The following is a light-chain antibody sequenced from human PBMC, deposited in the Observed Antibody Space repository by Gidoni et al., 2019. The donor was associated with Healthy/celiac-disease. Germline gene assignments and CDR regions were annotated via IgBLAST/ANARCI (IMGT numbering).Light chain of an antibody. CDR1: QGVSSY. V-gene: IGKV3D-11*01. CDR3: QQRSNYLFT. J-gene: IGKJ3*01. CDR2: DAS. Sequence: EIVLTQSPATLFLSPGESATLSCRASQGVSSYLAWYQQKPGQAPRLLIYDASNRATGIPARFSGSGPGTDFTLTISSLEPEDFAVYYCQQRSNYLFTFGPGTKVDIK.